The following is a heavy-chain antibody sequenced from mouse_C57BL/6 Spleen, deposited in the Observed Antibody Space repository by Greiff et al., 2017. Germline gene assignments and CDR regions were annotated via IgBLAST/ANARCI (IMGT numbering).Heavy chain of an antibody. Sequence: VQLQQSGAELARPGASVKMSCKASGYTFTSYTMHWVKQRPGQGLEWIGYINPSSGYTKYNQKFKDKATLTADKSSSTAYMQLSSLTSEDSAVYYCARRPFYDGYYDWFAYWGQGTLVTVSA. CDR1: GYTFTSYT. J-gene: IGHJ3*01. D-gene: IGHD2-3*01. CDR2: INPSSGYT. CDR3: ARRPFYDGYYDWFAY. V-gene: IGHV1-4*01.